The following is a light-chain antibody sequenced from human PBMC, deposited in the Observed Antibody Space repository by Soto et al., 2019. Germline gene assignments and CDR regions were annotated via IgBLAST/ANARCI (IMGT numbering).Light chain of an antibody. V-gene: IGKV3-11*01. Sequence: VLTQSPGTLSLSPGERATLSCRASQSVGTYLAWYQQKHGQAPRLLIYDASNRATGIAPRFRGSGSGTDLTITISSVEPEDCEVYIGQQRSNWPPTFGQGTRLEIK. CDR1: QSVGTY. CDR3: QQRSNWPPT. J-gene: IGKJ5*01. CDR2: DAS.